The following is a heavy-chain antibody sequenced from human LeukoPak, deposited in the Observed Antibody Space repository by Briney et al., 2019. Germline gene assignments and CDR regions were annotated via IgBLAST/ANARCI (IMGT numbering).Heavy chain of an antibody. J-gene: IGHJ6*03. CDR3: ARNGAYSMDV. V-gene: IGHV4-4*02. CDR2: IHHSGSS. Sequence: PSETLSLTCAVSGGKIIDGYWWSWVRQSPGKGLEWIGEIHHSGSSNFHPSLKSRVTISVDTSRNQFSLKINSVAAADTAVYYCARNGAYSMDVWGKGTPVTVSS. CDR1: GGKIIDGYW.